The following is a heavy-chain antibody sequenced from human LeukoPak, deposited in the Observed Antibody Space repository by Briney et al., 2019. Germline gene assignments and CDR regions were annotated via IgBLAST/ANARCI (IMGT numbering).Heavy chain of an antibody. Sequence: SETLSLTCTVSGGSISSYYWSWIRQPPGKGLEWIGEINHSGSTNYNPSLKSRVTISVDTSKNQFSLKLSSVTAADTAVYYCARGRRGYSSSWAACYFDYWGQGTLVTVSS. D-gene: IGHD6-13*01. CDR3: ARGRRGYSSSWAACYFDY. CDR1: GGSISSYY. CDR2: INHSGST. J-gene: IGHJ4*02. V-gene: IGHV4-34*01.